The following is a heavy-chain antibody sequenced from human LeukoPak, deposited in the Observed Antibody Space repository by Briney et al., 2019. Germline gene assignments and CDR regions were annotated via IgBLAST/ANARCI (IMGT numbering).Heavy chain of an antibody. J-gene: IGHJ4*02. CDR3: ATDGGPFDN. CDR1: GFTFTSYW. D-gene: IGHD3-10*01. CDR2: IKKDGSEK. V-gene: IGHV3-7*05. Sequence: GGSLRLSCAASGFTFTSYWMSWVRQAPGKGLEWVANIKKDGSEKYYVDSVKGRFTISRDNAKNSLYLQTNSLRAEDTAMYYCATDGGPFDNWGQGTLVTVSS.